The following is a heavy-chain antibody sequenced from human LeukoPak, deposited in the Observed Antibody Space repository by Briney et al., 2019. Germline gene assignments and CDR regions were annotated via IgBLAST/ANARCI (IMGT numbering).Heavy chain of an antibody. J-gene: IGHJ3*02. CDR2: INYSGDTT. V-gene: IGHV3-23*01. CDR1: EFIFSDYA. Sequence: GGSLRLSCAASEFIFSDYAMNWVRQAPGKGLEWVSTINYSGDTTYYADSVKGRFTISRDNAKNTLYLQMNSLRVEDTAIYYCAKSKNWGSRHGTFDMWGHGTMVTVSS. CDR3: AKSKNWGSRHGTFDM. D-gene: IGHD3-16*01.